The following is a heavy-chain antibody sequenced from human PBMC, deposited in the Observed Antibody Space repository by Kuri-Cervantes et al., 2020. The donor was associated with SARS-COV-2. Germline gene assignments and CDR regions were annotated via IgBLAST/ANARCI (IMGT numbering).Heavy chain of an antibody. CDR3: AKAGGVVVVP. Sequence: LSLTCAASGFTFSSYAMSWVRQAPGKGLEWVSAISGSGGSTYYADSVKGRFTISRDNSKNTLYLQMNSLRAEDTAVYYCAKAGGVVVVPWGQGTLVTVSS. CDR2: ISGSGGST. V-gene: IGHV3-23*01. J-gene: IGHJ5*02. D-gene: IGHD2-15*01. CDR1: GFTFSSYA.